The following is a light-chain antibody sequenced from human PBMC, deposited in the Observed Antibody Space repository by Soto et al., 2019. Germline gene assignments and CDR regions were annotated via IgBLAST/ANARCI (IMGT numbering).Light chain of an antibody. CDR1: NSNIGRND. CDR3: AAWADTLRARV. CDR2: SND. Sequence: QSVLAQPPSASGTPGQRVTISCSGSNSNIGRNDVTWYQQVPGTAPQCLIYSNDQRPSGVPDRISGSRSGTSASLAISGLQSGDEDEYYWAAWADTLRARVFGGGTKLTVL. J-gene: IGLJ2*01. V-gene: IGLV1-44*01.